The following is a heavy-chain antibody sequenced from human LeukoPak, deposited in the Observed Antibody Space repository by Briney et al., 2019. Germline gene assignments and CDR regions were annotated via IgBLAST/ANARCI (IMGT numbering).Heavy chain of an antibody. V-gene: IGHV4-59*01. CDR2: IYYSGST. CDR1: GGSISSYY. J-gene: IGHJ5*02. CDR3: ARGMGAVPAALIP. Sequence: SETLSLTCTVSGGSISSYYWSWIRRPPGKGLEWIGYIYYSGSTNYNPSLKSRVTISVDTSKNQFSLKLSSVTAAGTAVYYCARGMGAVPAALIPWGQGTLVTVSS. D-gene: IGHD2-2*01.